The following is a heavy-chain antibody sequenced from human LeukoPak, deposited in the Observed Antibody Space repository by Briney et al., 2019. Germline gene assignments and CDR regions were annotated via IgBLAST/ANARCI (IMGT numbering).Heavy chain of an antibody. D-gene: IGHD2-2*01. CDR1: GFTFSSYE. V-gene: IGHV3-21*04. Sequence: GGSLRLSCAASGFTFSSYEMNWVRQTPGKGLEWVSSIGTSTSYIYYADSVKGRFTISRDNAKNSLYLEMNSLRAEDTAVYYCARGEVVPAAIWSGTGGYYYYYMDVWGKGTTVTISS. CDR3: ARGEVVPAAIWSGTGGYYYYYMDV. J-gene: IGHJ6*03. CDR2: IGTSTSYI.